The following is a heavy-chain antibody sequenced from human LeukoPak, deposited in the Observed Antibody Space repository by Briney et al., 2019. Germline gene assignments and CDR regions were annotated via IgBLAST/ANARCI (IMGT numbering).Heavy chain of an antibody. CDR1: GYTFTGYY. J-gene: IGHJ5*02. V-gene: IGHV1-2*02. CDR3: ARGRKPFSGTAIYSGNWFDP. CDR2: INPNSGGT. D-gene: IGHD3-10*02. Sequence: ASVKVSCQASGYTFTGYYMHWVRQAPGQGLEWMGWINPNSGGTNYAQKFQGRVTITRDTSISPAYMELSRLRSDDTAVYYCARGRKPFSGTAIYSGNWFDPWGQGTLVSVSS.